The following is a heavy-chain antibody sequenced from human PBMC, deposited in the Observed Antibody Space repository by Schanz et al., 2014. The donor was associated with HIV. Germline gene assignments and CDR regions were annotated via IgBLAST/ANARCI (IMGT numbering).Heavy chain of an antibody. V-gene: IGHV3-30*03. D-gene: IGHD2-2*01. CDR3: ARSQKGTSCCSPLDF. CDR2: ISHDGSNK. CDR1: GFTFNVYG. Sequence: QVQLVESGGGVVRPGRSLRLSCTATGFTFNVYGMHWVRQAPGRGLEWVALISHDGSNKYYADSVKGRFTVSRDNSKNRVFLQMNSLSTEDAAVYHCARSQKGTSCCSPLDFWGQGTPVTV. J-gene: IGHJ4*02.